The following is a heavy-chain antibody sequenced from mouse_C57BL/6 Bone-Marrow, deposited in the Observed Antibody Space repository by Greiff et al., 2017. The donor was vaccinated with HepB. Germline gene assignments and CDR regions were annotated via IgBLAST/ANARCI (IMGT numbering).Heavy chain of an antibody. J-gene: IGHJ2*01. D-gene: IGHD2-4*01. V-gene: IGHV1-63*01. CDR2: IYPGGGYT. CDR1: GYTFTNYW. CDR3: ARADYDGGYFDY. Sequence: VQLQQSGAELVRPGTSVKMSCKASGYTFTNYWIGWAKQRPGHGLEWIGDIYPGGGYTNYNEKFKGKATMTADKSSSTAYMKVSSLTSGDSAIYYCARADYDGGYFDYWGQGTTLTVSS.